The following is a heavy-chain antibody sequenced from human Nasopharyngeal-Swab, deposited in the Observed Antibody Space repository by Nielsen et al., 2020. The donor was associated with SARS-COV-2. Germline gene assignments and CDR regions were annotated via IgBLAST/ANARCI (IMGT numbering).Heavy chain of an antibody. D-gene: IGHD3-10*01. V-gene: IGHV3-23*01. J-gene: IGHJ3*02. CDR1: GFTFNLYA. CDR2: ISASGGST. Sequence: GESLKISCIASGFTFNLYAMAWVRRTPGRGLQWVSGISASGGSTYYTDSVKGRFAVSRDNSRNTLYLQMHSLRVEDTALYYCAKDDVVRGDAFDIWGQGTMVTASS. CDR3: AKDDVVRGDAFDI.